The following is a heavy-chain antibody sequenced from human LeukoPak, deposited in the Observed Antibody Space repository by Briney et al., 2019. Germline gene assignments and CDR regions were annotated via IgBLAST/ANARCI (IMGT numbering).Heavy chain of an antibody. CDR1: GYTFTGYY. D-gene: IGHD5-12*01. Sequence: ASVKVSCKASGYTFTGYYMHWVRQAPGQGLEWMGWINPNSGGTNYAQKFQGRVTMTRDTSISTAYMELSRLRSEDTAVYYCAREGVPYGGFQRKGFDYWGQGTLVTVSS. CDR2: INPNSGGT. CDR3: AREGVPYGGFQRKGFDY. J-gene: IGHJ4*02. V-gene: IGHV1-2*02.